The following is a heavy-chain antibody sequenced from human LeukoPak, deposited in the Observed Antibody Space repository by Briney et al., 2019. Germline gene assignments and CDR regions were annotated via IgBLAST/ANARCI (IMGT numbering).Heavy chain of an antibody. CDR1: GFTFSSYS. CDR3: VREPPGCCDYVDAFDI. Sequence: GGSLRLSCVASGFTFSSYSMNWVRQAPGKGLEWVSSISSRSTDIYHADSVKGRFTISRNNDKNSLYLQMNSLREEDAAMYYCVREPPGCCDYVDAFDIRGQGTMVTVSS. V-gene: IGHV3-21*01. CDR2: ISSRSTDI. J-gene: IGHJ3*02. D-gene: IGHD4-17*01.